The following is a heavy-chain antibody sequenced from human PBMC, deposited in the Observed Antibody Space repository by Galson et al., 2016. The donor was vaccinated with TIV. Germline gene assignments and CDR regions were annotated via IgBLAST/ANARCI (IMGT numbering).Heavy chain of an antibody. V-gene: IGHV4-59*11. Sequence: ETLSLTCTVSGGSITSHYRSWIRQPPGKGLEWIGYLFYSGSRNFNSSFKSRVTVSLDTSKNQFSLKLKSVTAADTAVYYCARRGNITIFGVPYPDHYYYMDVWGKGTTVTVSS. J-gene: IGHJ6*03. D-gene: IGHD3-3*01. CDR1: GGSITSHY. CDR2: LFYSGSR. CDR3: ARRGNITIFGVPYPDHYYYMDV.